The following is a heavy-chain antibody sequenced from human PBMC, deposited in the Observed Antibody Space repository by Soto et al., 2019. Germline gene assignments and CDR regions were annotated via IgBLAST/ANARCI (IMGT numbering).Heavy chain of an antibody. CDR2: IKQDGSEK. J-gene: IGHJ4*02. CDR3: ASRPSGVTYYGVFDY. V-gene: IGHV3-7*03. D-gene: IGHD3-3*01. Sequence: EVQLVESGGGLVQPGGSLRLSCAASGLTFSGHWMTWVRQAPGKGLEWVANIKQDGSEKYYVDSVKGRFTISRDNAKNSLFLQMNSLRVEDTAVYYCASRPSGVTYYGVFDYWGQGTLVTVSS. CDR1: GLTFSGHW.